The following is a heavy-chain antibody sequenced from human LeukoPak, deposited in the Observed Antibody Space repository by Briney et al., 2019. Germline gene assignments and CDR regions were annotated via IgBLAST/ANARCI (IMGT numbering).Heavy chain of an antibody. CDR3: ARVGSTGYSYGCFDY. V-gene: IGHV1-69*05. D-gene: IGHD5-18*01. CDR1: GGTFSSYT. CDR2: IIPIFGTA. J-gene: IGHJ4*02. Sequence: SVKVSCKASGGTFSSYTISWVRQAPGQGLEWMGRIIPIFGTANYAQKFQGRVTITTDESTSTAYMELSSLRSEDTAVYYCARVGSTGYSYGCFDYWGQGTLVTVSS.